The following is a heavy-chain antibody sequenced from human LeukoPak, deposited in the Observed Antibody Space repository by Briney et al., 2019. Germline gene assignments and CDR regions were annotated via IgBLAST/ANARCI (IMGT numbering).Heavy chain of an antibody. CDR1: GGSISSSTYY. D-gene: IGHD2-15*01. Sequence: PSETLSLTCTVSGGSISSSTYYWGWIRQPPGKGLEWIGSIYYSGSTYYNPSLKGRVTISVDTSKNQFSLKMSSVTAADTAVYYCARTYCSGGSCYSVWFDPWGQGTLVTVSS. J-gene: IGHJ5*02. V-gene: IGHV4-39*07. CDR3: ARTYCSGGSCYSVWFDP. CDR2: IYYSGST.